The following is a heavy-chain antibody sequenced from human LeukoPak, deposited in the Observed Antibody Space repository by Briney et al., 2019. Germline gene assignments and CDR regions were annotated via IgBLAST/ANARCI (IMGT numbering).Heavy chain of an antibody. CDR2: ISAYNGNT. CDR1: GYTFTSYG. CDR3: ARDTYYDFWSGYHFYFDY. D-gene: IGHD3-3*01. J-gene: IGHJ4*02. V-gene: IGHV1-18*01. Sequence: ASVKVSCKASGYTFTSYGISGVRQAPGQGLEWMGWISAYNGNTNYAQKLQGRVTMTTDTSTSTAYMELRSLRSDDTAVYYCARDTYYDFWSGYHFYFDYWGQGTLVTVSS.